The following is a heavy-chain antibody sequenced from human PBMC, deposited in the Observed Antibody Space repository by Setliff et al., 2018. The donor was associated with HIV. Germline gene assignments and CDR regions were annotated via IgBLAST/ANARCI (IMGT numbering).Heavy chain of an antibody. CDR1: GYGFPSHW. D-gene: IGHD2-15*01. V-gene: IGHV5-51*01. CDR2: IYPGDSDT. Sequence: GESLKISCKGSGYGFPSHWIGWVRQMPGKGLEWMGIIYPGDSDTRYSPSFQGQVTISADKSFSTADLQWSSLKASDTAMYYCARGGVVGGTPFGPNAPPYFDYWGQGTLVTVSS. CDR3: ARGGVVGGTPFGPNAPPYFDY. J-gene: IGHJ4*02.